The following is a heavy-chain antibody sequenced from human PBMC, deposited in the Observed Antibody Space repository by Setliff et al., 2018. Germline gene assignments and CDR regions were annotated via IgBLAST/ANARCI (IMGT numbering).Heavy chain of an antibody. Sequence: ASVKVSCKASGYTFTSYDINWVRQATGQGLEWMGWMNPNSGNTGYAQKFQGRVTMTEDTSTDTAYMELSSLRSEDTAVYYCARGIRYYDILTGYQVPTSGFDYWGQGTLVTVSS. V-gene: IGHV1-8*02. CDR2: MNPNSGNT. CDR1: GYTFTSYD. CDR3: ARGIRYYDILTGYQVPTSGFDY. J-gene: IGHJ4*02. D-gene: IGHD3-9*01.